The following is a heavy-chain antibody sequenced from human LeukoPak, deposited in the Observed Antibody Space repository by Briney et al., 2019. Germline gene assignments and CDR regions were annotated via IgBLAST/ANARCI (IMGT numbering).Heavy chain of an antibody. Sequence: GGSLRLSCAASGFTFSSCGFNWVRQAPGKGLEWVSSIGLTGTDRYYADSVRGRFTISRGNAKNSMYLQMDSLRDEDTAVYYCATETIGRHYDYWGQGTLLTVSS. CDR3: ATETIGRHYDY. J-gene: IGHJ4*02. D-gene: IGHD1-14*01. CDR1: GFTFSSCG. CDR2: IGLTGTDR. V-gene: IGHV3-21*01.